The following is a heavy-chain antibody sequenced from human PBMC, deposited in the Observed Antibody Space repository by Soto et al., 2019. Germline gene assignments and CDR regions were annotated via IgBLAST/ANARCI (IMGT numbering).Heavy chain of an antibody. D-gene: IGHD2-15*01. V-gene: IGHV3-21*01. Sequence: PGGSLRLSCAASGFTFSSYSMNWVRQAPGKGLEWVSSISSSSSYIYYADSVKGRFTISRDNAKNSLYLQMNSLRAEDTAVYYCARAEITGGYCSGGSCSVFTAFDIWGQGTIVPVS. CDR2: ISSSSSYI. CDR3: ARAEITGGYCSGGSCSVFTAFDI. J-gene: IGHJ3*02. CDR1: GFTFSSYS.